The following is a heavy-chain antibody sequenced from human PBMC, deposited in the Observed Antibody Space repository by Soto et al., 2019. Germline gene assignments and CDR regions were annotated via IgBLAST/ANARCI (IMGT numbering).Heavy chain of an antibody. V-gene: IGHV4-59*01. CDR1: GGSISSYY. CDR2: IYYSGST. Sequence: KPSETLSLTCTVSGGSISSYYWSWIRQPPGKGLEWIGYIYYSGSTNYNPSLKSRVTISVDTSKNQFSLKLSSVTAADTAVYYCARGPLMARGVIIPSHFDYWGQGTLVTVSS. D-gene: IGHD3-10*01. J-gene: IGHJ4*02. CDR3: ARGPLMARGVIIPSHFDY.